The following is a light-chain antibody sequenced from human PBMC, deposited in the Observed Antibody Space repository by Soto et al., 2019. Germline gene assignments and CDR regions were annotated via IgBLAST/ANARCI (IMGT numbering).Light chain of an antibody. J-gene: IGKJ1*01. CDR3: QHRSNSPPTWT. Sequence: EIVLTQSPATLSLSPGDRATLSCRASQRIGTYLAWYQQKAGQAPSLLIYDTSNRATGIPTRFSGSGSGTDFPLTISSLEPENFAAYFCQHRSNSPPTWTFGQGTKVEIK. V-gene: IGKV3-11*01. CDR1: QRIGTY. CDR2: DTS.